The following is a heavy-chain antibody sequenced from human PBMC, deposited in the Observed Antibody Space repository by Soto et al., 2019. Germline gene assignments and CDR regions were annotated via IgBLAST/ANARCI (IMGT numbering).Heavy chain of an antibody. D-gene: IGHD3-10*01. J-gene: IGHJ5*02. Sequence: SETLSITCAFYDGSFSVYYWSWIRQPPGKGLDWTGEINHSGSTNYNPSLKSRVTISVDTSKNQFSLKLSSVTAADTAVYYCARAVLLWFGAFNNWFDPWGQGTMVTVSS. CDR2: INHSGST. V-gene: IGHV4-34*01. CDR1: DGSFSVYY. CDR3: ARAVLLWFGAFNNWFDP.